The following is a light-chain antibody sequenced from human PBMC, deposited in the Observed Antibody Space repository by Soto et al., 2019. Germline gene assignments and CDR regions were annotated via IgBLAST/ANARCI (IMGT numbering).Light chain of an antibody. Sequence: QSVLTQPPSVSGAPGQRVTISCNGSSSNIGAGHDVHWYQQLPGTAPNLLIYGNGNRPSGVPDRFSGSKSGTSASLAITGLQADDEADYYCQSYDSSLSGSEVFGTGTKVTVL. CDR3: QSYDSSLSGSEV. CDR1: SSNIGAGHD. J-gene: IGLJ1*01. V-gene: IGLV1-40*01. CDR2: GNG.